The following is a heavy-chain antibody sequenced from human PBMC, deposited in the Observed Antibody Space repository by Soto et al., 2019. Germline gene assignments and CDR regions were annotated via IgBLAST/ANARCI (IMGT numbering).Heavy chain of an antibody. Sequence: EVQLLESGGGLVQPGGSLRLSCAASGLTFDNYAMSWVRRAPGKGLEWVSVISGSSGRTEYADAVRGRFTISRDNSKNILYLPINGLRAEDTSGYYCARDRGPVFITFYSWGQGTWVYVSS. V-gene: IGHV3-23*01. CDR1: GLTFDNYA. CDR2: ISGSSGRT. CDR3: ARDRGPVFITFYS. J-gene: IGHJ4*02. D-gene: IGHD3-22*01.